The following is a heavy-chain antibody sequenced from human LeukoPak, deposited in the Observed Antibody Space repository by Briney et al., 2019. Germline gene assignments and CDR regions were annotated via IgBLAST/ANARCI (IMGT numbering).Heavy chain of an antibody. CDR3: ASRAVAGFSDY. J-gene: IGHJ4*02. D-gene: IGHD6-19*01. V-gene: IGHV4-59*01. CDR1: GGSISSYH. Sequence: SETLSLTCTVSGGSISSYHWSWIRQPPGKGLEWIGYIYYSGSTNYNPSLRSRVTISVDTSKNQFSLKLSSVTAADTAVYYCASRAVAGFSDYWGQGTLVTVSS. CDR2: IYYSGST.